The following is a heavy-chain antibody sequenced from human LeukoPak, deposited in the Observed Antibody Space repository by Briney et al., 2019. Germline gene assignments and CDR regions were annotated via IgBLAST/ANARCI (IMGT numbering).Heavy chain of an antibody. J-gene: IGHJ6*04. CDR3: AELGITMIGGV. D-gene: IGHD3-10*02. CDR1: GFTFSSYA. V-gene: IGHV3-23*01. CDR2: ISGSGGST. Sequence: GGSLRLSCAASGFTFSSYAMSWVRQAPGKGLEWVSAISGSGGSTYYADSVKGHFTISRDNSKNTLYLQMNSLSAEDTAVYYCAELGITMIGGVWGKGTTVTISS.